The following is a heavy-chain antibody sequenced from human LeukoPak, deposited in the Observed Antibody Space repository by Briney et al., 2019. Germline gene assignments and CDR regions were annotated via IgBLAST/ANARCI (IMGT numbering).Heavy chain of an antibody. CDR3: ARASNQDDWFDP. CDR2: INPSGGST. J-gene: IGHJ5*02. V-gene: IGHV1-46*01. D-gene: IGHD1-14*01. CDR1: GYTFTSYY. Sequence: GASVKVSCKASGYTFTSYYMHWVRQAPGQGLEWMGIINPSGGSTSYAQKFQGRVTMTRDMSTSTVYVELSSLRSEDTAVYYCARASNQDDWFDPWGQGTLVTVSS.